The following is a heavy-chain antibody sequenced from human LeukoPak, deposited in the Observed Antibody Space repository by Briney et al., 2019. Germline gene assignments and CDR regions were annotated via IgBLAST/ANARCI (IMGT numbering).Heavy chain of an antibody. CDR3: ARDRRYGVQDDAFDI. J-gene: IGHJ3*02. Sequence: SVKVSCKASGGTFSSYAISWVRQAPGQGLEWMGRIIPILGIANYAQRFQGRVTITADKSTSTAYMELSSLRSEDTAVYYCARDRRYGVQDDAFDIWGQGTMVTVSS. CDR1: GGTFSSYA. V-gene: IGHV1-69*04. CDR2: IIPILGIA. D-gene: IGHD1-14*01.